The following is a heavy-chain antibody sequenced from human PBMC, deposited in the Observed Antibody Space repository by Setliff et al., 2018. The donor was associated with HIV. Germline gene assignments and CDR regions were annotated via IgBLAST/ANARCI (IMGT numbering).Heavy chain of an antibody. CDR2: IYTSGSV. Sequence: SETLSLTCTVSGGSISSYYWSWIRQPPGKGLEWIGYIYTSGSVNYNPSLNSRLTISVDPSKNHFSLNLTSVTAADTAVYYCARVPSGLWFGKWGNWGQGTLVTVSS. J-gene: IGHJ4*02. CDR3: ARVPSGLWFGKWGN. D-gene: IGHD3-10*01. V-gene: IGHV4-4*09. CDR1: GGSISSYY.